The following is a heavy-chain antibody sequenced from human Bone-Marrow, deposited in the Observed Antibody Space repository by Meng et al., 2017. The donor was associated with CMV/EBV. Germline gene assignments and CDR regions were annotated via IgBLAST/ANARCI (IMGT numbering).Heavy chain of an antibody. CDR3: AKAVFGGVSLSAFDI. CDR1: GFTFNNYA. D-gene: IGHD3-16*01. J-gene: IGHJ3*02. Sequence: GESLKISCAASGFTFNNYAMSWVRQAPGKGLEWVSTFSGGLDTTYYADSVRGRFTISRDNSKNTLYLQMNSLRAEDTAVYYCAKAVFGGVSLSAFDIWGQGTMVTVPS. V-gene: IGHV3-23*01. CDR2: FSGGLDTT.